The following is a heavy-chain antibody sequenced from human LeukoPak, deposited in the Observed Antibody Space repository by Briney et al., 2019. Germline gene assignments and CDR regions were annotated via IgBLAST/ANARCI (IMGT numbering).Heavy chain of an antibody. CDR1: GDSFSSNSAA. CDR3: AVTTSTGSIDY. Sequence: SQTLSLTCAISGDSFSSNSAAWNWLRQSPSRGLEWLGRTYYRSKWSNNYAVSVKSRITIKPDTSKNQFSLQLNSVTPEDTAVYYCAVTTSTGSIDYWGQGTLVTVSS. V-gene: IGHV6-1*01. D-gene: IGHD4-17*01. CDR2: TYYRSKWSN. J-gene: IGHJ4*02.